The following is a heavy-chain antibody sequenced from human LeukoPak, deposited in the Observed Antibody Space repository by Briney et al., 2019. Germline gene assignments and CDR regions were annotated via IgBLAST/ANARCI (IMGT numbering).Heavy chain of an antibody. CDR2: INPNSGGT. D-gene: IGHD6-19*01. CDR3: ARRSSGWYYFDY. V-gene: IGHV1-2*02. Sequence: ASVKVSCKASGYTFTGYYMHWVRQAPGQGLEWMGWINPNSGGTNYAQKFQGRVTMTRDTSISTVYMELSRLRFDDTAVYFCARRSSGWYYFDYWGQGTLVPVSS. CDR1: GYTFTGYY. J-gene: IGHJ4*02.